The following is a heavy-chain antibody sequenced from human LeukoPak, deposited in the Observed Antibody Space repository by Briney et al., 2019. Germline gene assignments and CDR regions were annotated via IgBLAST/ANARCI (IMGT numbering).Heavy chain of an antibody. D-gene: IGHD6-19*01. CDR1: GDSISSGNYY. V-gene: IGHV4-61*02. Sequence: SQTLSLTCIVSGDSISSGNYYWSWIRQPAGKGLEWIGRIYTRGNIDYNSSFRSRVTISRDTSNNQVSLNLGSVTAADTAVYYCARNSIAVAGPEDYWGQGTLVTVSS. CDR3: ARNSIAVAGPEDY. CDR2: IYTRGNI. J-gene: IGHJ4*02.